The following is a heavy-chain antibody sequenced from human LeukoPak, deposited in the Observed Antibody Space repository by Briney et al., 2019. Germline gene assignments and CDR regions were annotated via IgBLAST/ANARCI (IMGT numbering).Heavy chain of an antibody. CDR3: AQRGYSGYYYGLDV. Sequence: PSVKLSCKASGNTFIGYYIHWVRQAPGHGLEWMGRINPNSGGTNYLQKFQDRVTMTRDTSISTAYMELSRLRSDDTAIYYCAQRGYSGYYYGLDVWGQGTTVTVSS. CDR1: GNTFIGYY. J-gene: IGHJ6*02. CDR2: INPNSGGT. V-gene: IGHV1-2*06. D-gene: IGHD5-12*01.